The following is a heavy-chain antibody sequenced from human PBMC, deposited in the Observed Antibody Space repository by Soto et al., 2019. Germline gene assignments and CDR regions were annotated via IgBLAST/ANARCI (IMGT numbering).Heavy chain of an antibody. CDR1: GFTFSAVY. Sequence: QVQLEESGGGLVKPGGSLRLSCAASGFTFSAVYMSWIRQAPNKGLEYISYISSSGTSANYADSVTGPFTISRDNAKNSLYLQMNSLRAEDPAVYYCARDRGAVTGQYFDYWGQGALVNVSS. CDR2: ISSSGTSA. J-gene: IGHJ4*02. CDR3: ARDRGAVTGQYFDY. D-gene: IGHD6-19*01. V-gene: IGHV3-11*05.